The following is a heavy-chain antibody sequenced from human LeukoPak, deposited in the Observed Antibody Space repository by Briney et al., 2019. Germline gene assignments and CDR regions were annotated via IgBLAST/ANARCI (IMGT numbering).Heavy chain of an antibody. V-gene: IGHV1-2*02. CDR3: ARGSYDFWSGPGHFDY. CDR2: INPNSGGT. Sequence: GSSVKVSCKASGGTFSSYAISWVRQAPGQGLEWMGWINPNSGGTNYAQKFQGRVTMTRDTSISTAYMELSRLRSDDTAVYYCARGSYDFWSGPGHFDYWGQGTLVTVSS. J-gene: IGHJ4*02. CDR1: GGTFSSYA. D-gene: IGHD3-3*01.